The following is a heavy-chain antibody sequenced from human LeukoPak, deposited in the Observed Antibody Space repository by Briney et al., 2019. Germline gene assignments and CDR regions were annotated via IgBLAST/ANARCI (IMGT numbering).Heavy chain of an antibody. J-gene: IGHJ4*02. V-gene: IGHV3-53*01. Sequence: GGSLRLSCAASGFTFSSYAMSWVRQAPGKGLEWVSGIYSGGSTYYADSVKGRFTISRDNSKNTLYFQMNSLRAEDTAVYYCARVHPQSGYFDYWGQGTLVTVSS. CDR1: GFTFSSYA. CDR2: IYSGGST. CDR3: ARVHPQSGYFDY.